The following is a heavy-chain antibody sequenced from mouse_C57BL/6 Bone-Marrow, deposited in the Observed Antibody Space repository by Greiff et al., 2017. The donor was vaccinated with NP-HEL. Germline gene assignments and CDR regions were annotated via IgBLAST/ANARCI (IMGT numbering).Heavy chain of an antibody. V-gene: IGHV3-6*01. Sequence: EVQLQESGPGLVKPSQSLSLTCSVTGYSITSGYYWNWIRQFPGNKLEWMGYISYDGSNNYNPSLKNRISITRDTSKNQFFLKLNSVTTEDTATYYCARAGDYGSSYGDFDYWGQGTTLTVSS. J-gene: IGHJ2*01. CDR2: ISYDGSN. D-gene: IGHD1-1*01. CDR1: GYSITSGYY. CDR3: ARAGDYGSSYGDFDY.